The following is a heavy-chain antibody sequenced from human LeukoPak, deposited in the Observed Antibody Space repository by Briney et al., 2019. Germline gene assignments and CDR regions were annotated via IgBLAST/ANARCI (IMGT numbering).Heavy chain of an antibody. CDR1: GYTFTSYY. CDR2: INPSGGST. CDR3: ARVGSGMDV. Sequence: GASGTVSCKASGYTFTSYYIHWVRQAPGQGLEWMGIINPSGGSTTYAQKFQGRVTMTRDTSTSTLYMELSSLKSEDAAVYYCARVGSGMDVWGQGTTVTVSS. J-gene: IGHJ6*02. V-gene: IGHV1-46*01.